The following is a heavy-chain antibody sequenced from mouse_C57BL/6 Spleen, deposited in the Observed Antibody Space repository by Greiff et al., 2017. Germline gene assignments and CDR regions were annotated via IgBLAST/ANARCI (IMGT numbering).Heavy chain of an antibody. CDR1: GFNIKDYY. CDR2: IDPEDGDT. CDR3: TPYVGYYPAWFAY. V-gene: IGHV14-1*01. J-gene: IGHJ3*01. D-gene: IGHD2-3*01. Sequence: EVQLQQSGAELVRPGASVKLSCTASGFNIKDYYMHWVKQRPEQGLEWIGRIDPEDGDTEYAPKFQGKATMTADTSSNTAYLQLSSLTSEDTAVYYCTPYVGYYPAWFAYWGQGTLVTVSA.